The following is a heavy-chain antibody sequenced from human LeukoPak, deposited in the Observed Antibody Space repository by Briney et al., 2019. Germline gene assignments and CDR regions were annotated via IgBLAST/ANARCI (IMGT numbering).Heavy chain of an antibody. Sequence: GGSLRLSCAASGFTFDDYAIHWVRQAPGKGLEWVSGINWNSGSKHYADSVKGRFTISRDNAKNSLYLQMNSLRAEDTALYYCAKDFSSGYYYFDYWGQGALVTVSS. J-gene: IGHJ4*02. CDR1: GFTFDDYA. V-gene: IGHV3-9*01. CDR3: AKDFSSGYYYFDY. CDR2: INWNSGSK. D-gene: IGHD3-22*01.